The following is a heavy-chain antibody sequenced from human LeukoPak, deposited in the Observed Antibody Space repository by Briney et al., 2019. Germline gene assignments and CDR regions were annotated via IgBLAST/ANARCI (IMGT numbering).Heavy chain of an antibody. Sequence: GGSLRLSCAASGFTFSSYSMNWVRQAPGKGLEWVSSISSSSSHIYYADSVEGRFTISRDNAKNSLYLQMNSLRAEDTAVYYCARGRGLPGPLDYWGQGTLVTVSS. CDR1: GFTFSSYS. J-gene: IGHJ4*02. CDR2: ISSSSSHI. D-gene: IGHD3-10*01. V-gene: IGHV3-21*01. CDR3: ARGRGLPGPLDY.